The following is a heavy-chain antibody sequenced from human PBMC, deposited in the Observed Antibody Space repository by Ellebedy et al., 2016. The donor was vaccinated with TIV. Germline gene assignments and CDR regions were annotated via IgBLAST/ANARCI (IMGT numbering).Heavy chain of an antibody. CDR2: TSPLFGET. CDR3: ARKMGGGSSLDS. CDR1: GGAFNTYA. Sequence: ASVKVSXXASGGAFNTYAFHWVRQAPGQGLEWMGGTSPLFGETNYAPRFQDRVRITTDDSKTTSYMELSGLGSEDTAVYFCARKMGGGSSLDSWGQGTLVIVSS. D-gene: IGHD2-15*01. J-gene: IGHJ4*02. V-gene: IGHV1-69*05.